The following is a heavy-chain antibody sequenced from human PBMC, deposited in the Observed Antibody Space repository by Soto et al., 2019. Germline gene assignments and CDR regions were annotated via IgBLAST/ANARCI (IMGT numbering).Heavy chain of an antibody. CDR3: TLGKTRDGFNFAY. J-gene: IGHJ4*02. V-gene: IGHV3-49*04. D-gene: IGHD1-7*01. CDR1: GFTFGDYA. CDR2: ITSKTYGGKT. Sequence: EVLLVESGGGLEQPGRSLRLSCITSGFTFGDYAMNWVRQAPGKGLEWVGFITSKTYGGKTEYAASVKGRFTISRDDPKSTAFLQINSLNTEDTALYYCTLGKTRDGFNFAYWGQGTLVTVSS.